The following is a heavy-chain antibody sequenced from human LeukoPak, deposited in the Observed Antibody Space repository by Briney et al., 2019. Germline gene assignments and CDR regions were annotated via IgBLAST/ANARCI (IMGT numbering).Heavy chain of an antibody. D-gene: IGHD1-26*01. J-gene: IGHJ4*02. CDR3: ARDASGIAGATTFDY. V-gene: IGHV1-18*01. Sequence: ASVKVSCKASGYTFTSYGISWVRQAPGQGLEWMGWISAYNGNTNYAQKLQGRVTMTTDTSTSTAYMELRSLRSDDTAVYYCARDASGIAGATTFDYWGQGTLVTVSS. CDR1: GYTFTSYG. CDR2: ISAYNGNT.